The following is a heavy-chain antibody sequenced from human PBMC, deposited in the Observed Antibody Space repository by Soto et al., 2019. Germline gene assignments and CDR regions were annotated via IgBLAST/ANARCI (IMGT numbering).Heavy chain of an antibody. CDR3: ARGPFGGYGFDY. V-gene: IGHV3-74*01. D-gene: IGHD6-19*01. CDR1: GFTFSSDW. Sequence: EVQLVESGGGLVQPGGSLRLSCAGSGFTFSSDWMHWVRQDPGKGLVWVSRLNKDGTIANYADAVKGRFTISRDNAKNTLFLQMNSLTAEDTGLYYCARGPFGGYGFDYWGQGTVVTVSS. CDR2: LNKDGTIA. J-gene: IGHJ4*02.